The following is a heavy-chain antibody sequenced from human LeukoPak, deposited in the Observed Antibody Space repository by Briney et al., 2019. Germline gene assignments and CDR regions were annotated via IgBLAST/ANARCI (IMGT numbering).Heavy chain of an antibody. Sequence: PGRSLRLSCAASGFTFISYAMHWVRQAPGKGLEWVAVTSSDLNVKLYADSVKGRFTISRDNSRSTLYLQMNSLRPEDTAIYYCAREGYYGSGSPPSLYFDYWGQGTLVTVSS. D-gene: IGHD3-10*01. CDR3: AREGYYGSGSPPSLYFDY. J-gene: IGHJ4*02. V-gene: IGHV3-30-3*01. CDR2: TSSDLNVK. CDR1: GFTFISYA.